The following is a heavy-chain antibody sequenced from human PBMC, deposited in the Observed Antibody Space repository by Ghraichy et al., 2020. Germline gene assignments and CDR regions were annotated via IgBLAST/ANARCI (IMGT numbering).Heavy chain of an antibody. D-gene: IGHD1-26*01. CDR3: AREFGGSYYFDH. V-gene: IGHV3-48*02. CDR2: IYSSGSTI. CDR1: GFTFRTSS. J-gene: IGHJ4*02. Sequence: GGSLRLSCSASGFTFRTSSMNWVRQAPGKGLEWISYIYSSGSTIYYADSVKGRFTVSRDNAENSLYLQMNSLRDDDTAVYYCAREFGGSYYFDHWGQGSLVTVSS.